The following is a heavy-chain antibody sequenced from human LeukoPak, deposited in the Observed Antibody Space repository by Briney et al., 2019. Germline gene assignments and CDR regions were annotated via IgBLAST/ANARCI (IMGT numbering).Heavy chain of an antibody. CDR3: ARGRFQYDSTGYSSFYY. V-gene: IGHV3-7*01. CDR2: INQDGSES. D-gene: IGHD3-22*01. Sequence: PGGSLRLSCAASGFPFSSYCMSWVRHSAGKGLEWVANINQDGSESHYVDSVKGRFTISRDNSQNSLYLQMNSLRADDTAVYYCARGRFQYDSTGYSSFYYWGQGTLVTVSS. J-gene: IGHJ4*02. CDR1: GFPFSSYC.